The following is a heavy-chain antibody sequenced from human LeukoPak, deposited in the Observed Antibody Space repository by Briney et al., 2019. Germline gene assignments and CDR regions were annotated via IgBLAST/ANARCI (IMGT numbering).Heavy chain of an antibody. J-gene: IGHJ4*02. V-gene: IGHV3-23*01. Sequence: GGSLRLSCAASGFTFSSYAMSWVRQAPGKGLEWVSVISGSGGSTYYADSVKGRFTISRDNSKNTLYLQMNSLRAEDTAVYYCAKDPYSSGWYGGFDYWGQGTLVTVSS. CDR1: GFTFSSYA. D-gene: IGHD6-19*01. CDR2: ISGSGGST. CDR3: AKDPYSSGWYGGFDY.